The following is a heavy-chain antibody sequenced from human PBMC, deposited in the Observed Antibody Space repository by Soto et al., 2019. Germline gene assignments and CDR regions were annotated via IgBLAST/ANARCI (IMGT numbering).Heavy chain of an antibody. J-gene: IGHJ4*02. CDR2: IWNDGSNE. D-gene: IGHD2-15*01. V-gene: IGHV3-33*06. CDR3: AKDQTDSAGYSEY. Sequence: VGSLRLSCEASGFTFSTYGMHWIRHSPGKWLEWLAIIWNDGSNEYYADSVKGRFTISRDNSKNTLYLQLNNLRAEDTAVYFCAKDQTDSAGYSEYWGQGTLVTVSS. CDR1: GFTFSTYG.